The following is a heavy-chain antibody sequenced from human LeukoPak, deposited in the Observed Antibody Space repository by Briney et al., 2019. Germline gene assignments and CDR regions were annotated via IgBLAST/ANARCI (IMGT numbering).Heavy chain of an antibody. J-gene: IGHJ4*02. CDR2: ISAYNANT. D-gene: IGHD1-26*01. Sequence: ASVKVSCKASGYTFTNYGITWVRQAPGQGREWMGWISAYNANTNYAQKLQGRVTMTTDTSTSRAYMELSSLRSDDTAVYFCARDYYSGSYYGDYWGQGTLVTVSS. V-gene: IGHV1-18*01. CDR1: GYTFTNYG. CDR3: ARDYYSGSYYGDY.